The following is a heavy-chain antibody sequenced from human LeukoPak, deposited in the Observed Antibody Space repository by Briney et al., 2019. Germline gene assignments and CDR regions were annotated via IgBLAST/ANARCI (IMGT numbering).Heavy chain of an antibody. Sequence: PGGSLRLSCAASGFSFNDYTMTWVRQAPGKGLEWISYITASSSTIYYADSVKGRFTISRDNAKNSLYLQMNSLRAEDTAVYYCARDGSGIAARPAYWGQGTLVTVSS. CDR3: ARDGSGIAARPAY. CDR1: GFSFNDYT. J-gene: IGHJ4*02. CDR2: ITASSSTI. D-gene: IGHD6-6*01. V-gene: IGHV3-48*04.